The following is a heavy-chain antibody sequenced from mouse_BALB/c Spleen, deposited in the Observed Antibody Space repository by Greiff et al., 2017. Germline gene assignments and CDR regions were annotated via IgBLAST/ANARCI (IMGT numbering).Heavy chain of an antibody. CDR1: GFSLTSYG. J-gene: IGHJ3*01. CDR2: IWAGGST. Sequence: VQGVESGPGLVAPSQSLSITCTVSGFSLTSYGVHWVRQPPGKGLEWLGVIWAGGSTNYNSALMSRLSISKDNSKSQVFLKMNSLQTDDTAMYYCARDRGLLREEAWFAYWGQGTLVTVSA. D-gene: IGHD1-1*01. CDR3: ARDRGLLREEAWFAY. V-gene: IGHV2-9*02.